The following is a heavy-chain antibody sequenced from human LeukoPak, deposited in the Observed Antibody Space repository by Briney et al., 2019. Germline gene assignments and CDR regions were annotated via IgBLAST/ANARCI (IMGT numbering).Heavy chain of an antibody. CDR3: AREGGIVVAGTWGRNSYYMDV. CDR2: INHSGST. CDR1: GGSFSGYY. D-gene: IGHD6-19*01. Sequence: SETLSLTCAVYGGSFSGYYWSWLRQPPGKGLEWIGGINHSGSTNYNPCLKSRVTISVDTSKNQFSLKLGSVTAAGTAVYYCAREGGIVVAGTWGRNSYYMDVWGKGTTVTVSS. J-gene: IGHJ6*03. V-gene: IGHV4-34*01.